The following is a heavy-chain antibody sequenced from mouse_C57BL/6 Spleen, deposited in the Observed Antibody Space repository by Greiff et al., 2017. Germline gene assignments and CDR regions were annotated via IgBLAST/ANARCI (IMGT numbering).Heavy chain of an antibody. V-gene: IGHV5-4*01. CDR2: ISDGGSYT. D-gene: IGHD1-1*01. Sequence: EVHLVESGGGLVKPGGSLKLSCAASGFTFSSYAMSWVRQTPEKRLEWVATISDGGSYTYYPDNVKGRFTISRYNAKNNLYLQMSHLKSEDTAMYYCARGANFDYWGQGTTLTVSS. CDR3: ARGANFDY. J-gene: IGHJ2*01. CDR1: GFTFSSYA.